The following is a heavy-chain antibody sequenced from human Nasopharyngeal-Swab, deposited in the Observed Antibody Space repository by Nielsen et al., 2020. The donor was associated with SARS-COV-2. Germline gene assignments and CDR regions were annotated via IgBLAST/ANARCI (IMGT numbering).Heavy chain of an antibody. V-gene: IGHV3-23*01. CDR3: AKNFYGSGSYLVS. D-gene: IGHD3-10*01. CDR1: GFTFVKYA. J-gene: IGHJ4*02. CDR2: IGGSGGST. Sequence: GESLKISCAASGFTFVKYAMTWVRQAPGKGLEWVSTIGGSGGSTYYADSVKGRFTISRDNSKNTLYLQMNILRAEDTALYYCAKNFYGSGSYLVSWGQGTLVTVSS.